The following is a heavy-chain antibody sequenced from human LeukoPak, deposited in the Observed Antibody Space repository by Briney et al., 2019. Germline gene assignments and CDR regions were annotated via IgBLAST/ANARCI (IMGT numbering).Heavy chain of an antibody. CDR3: AREDYDFWSGYYTGIRGSFDY. D-gene: IGHD3-3*01. CDR2: IRPSGDNT. J-gene: IGHJ4*02. V-gene: IGHV3-21*01. Sequence: GSPRLSCAASGFTFTSYDMTWVRQAPGRGLEWVSSIRPSGDNTYYADSVKGRFTISRDNAKNSLYLQMNSLRAEDTAVYYCAREDYDFWSGYYTGIRGSFDYWGQGTLVTVSS. CDR1: GFTFTSYD.